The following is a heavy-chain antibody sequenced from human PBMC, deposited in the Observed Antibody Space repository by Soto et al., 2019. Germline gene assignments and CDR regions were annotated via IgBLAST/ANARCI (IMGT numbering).Heavy chain of an antibody. V-gene: IGHV1-69*13. CDR2: IIPIFGTA. CDR1: GGTFSSYA. D-gene: IGHD3-16*02. CDR3: ALRLGELSLYYYYYGMDV. Sequence: SVKVSCKASGGTFSSYAISWVRQAPGQGLEWMGGIIPIFGTANYAQKFQGRVTITADESTSTAYMELSSLRSEDTAVYYCALRLGELSLYYYYYGMDVWGQGTTVTVSS. J-gene: IGHJ6*02.